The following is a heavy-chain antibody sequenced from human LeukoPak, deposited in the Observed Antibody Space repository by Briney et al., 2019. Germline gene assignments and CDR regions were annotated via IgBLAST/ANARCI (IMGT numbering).Heavy chain of an antibody. CDR3: ARHGVVGAAMADYYFDY. D-gene: IGHD1-26*01. CDR1: GYSFTSYW. CDR2: IYPGDSDT. J-gene: IGHJ4*02. V-gene: IGHV5-51*01. Sequence: GESLKISCKGSGYSFTSYWIGWVRQMPGKGLKWMGIIYPGDSDTRYSPSFQGQVTISADKSISTAYLQWSSLKASDTAMYYCARHGVVGAAMADYYFDYWGQGTLVTVSS.